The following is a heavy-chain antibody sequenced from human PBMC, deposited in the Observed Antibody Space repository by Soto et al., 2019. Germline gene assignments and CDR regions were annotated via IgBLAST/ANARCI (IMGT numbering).Heavy chain of an antibody. Sequence: SETLSLTCTVSGGSIISGGYYLCCIRQHPWNGLEWIGYIYYSGSTYYNPSLKSRVTISVDTSKNQFSLKLSSVTAADTAVYYCARDRSSIAARPPLYGMDVWGQGTTVTVSS. D-gene: IGHD6-6*01. CDR2: IYYSGST. J-gene: IGHJ6*02. V-gene: IGHV4-31*03. CDR1: GGSIISGGYY. CDR3: ARDRSSIAARPPLYGMDV.